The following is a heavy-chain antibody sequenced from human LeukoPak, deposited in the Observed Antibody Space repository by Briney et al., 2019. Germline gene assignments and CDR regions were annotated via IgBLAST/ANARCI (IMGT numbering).Heavy chain of an antibody. V-gene: IGHV4-30-2*01. CDR3: AEGIYGVPAPKDAKSYYFDY. J-gene: IGHJ4*02. CDR1: GGAISSGGHY. D-gene: IGHD2-2*01. CDR2: IYHTGVT. Sequence: EPSETLSLTCTVSGGAISSGGHYWRWLRHPPGKGLEWIGYIYHTGVTYYNSSLKSRVTISVDTSKNQFSLKMSSETAAVTTEYYCAEGIYGVPAPKDAKSYYFDYWGQGTLVTVSS.